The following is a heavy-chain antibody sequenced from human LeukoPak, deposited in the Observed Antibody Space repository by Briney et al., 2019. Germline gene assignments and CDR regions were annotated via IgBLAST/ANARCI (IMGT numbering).Heavy chain of an antibody. Sequence: GGSLRLSCAASGFTVSSNCMSWVRQAPGKGLEWVSVIYSGGGTYYADSVKGRFTISRDNSKNTLYLQINSLRAEDTAVYYCARDLGSGFLQFDYWGQGTLVTVSS. J-gene: IGHJ4*02. D-gene: IGHD6-19*01. CDR2: IYSGGGT. V-gene: IGHV3-66*01. CDR1: GFTVSSNC. CDR3: ARDLGSGFLQFDY.